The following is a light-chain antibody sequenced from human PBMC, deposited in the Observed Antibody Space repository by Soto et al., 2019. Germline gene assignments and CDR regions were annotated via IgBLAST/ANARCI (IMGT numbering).Light chain of an antibody. CDR3: QQYNSYSWA. CDR1: QNINSW. V-gene: IGKV1-5*03. CDR2: KAS. J-gene: IGKJ1*01. Sequence: IQMTQSPCPLSASVGDRVTITCRASQNINSWLAWYQQKPGRAPKLLIYKASSLESGVPSRFSGSGSGTDFTLTISSLQPDDFATYYCQQYNSYSWAFGQGTKVDIK.